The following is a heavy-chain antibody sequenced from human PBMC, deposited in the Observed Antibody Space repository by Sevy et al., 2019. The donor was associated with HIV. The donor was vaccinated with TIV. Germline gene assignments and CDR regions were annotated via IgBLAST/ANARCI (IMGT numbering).Heavy chain of an antibody. CDR1: GFTFREYS. D-gene: IGHD6-13*01. Sequence: GGSLRLSCVGSGFTFREYSMNWVRQAPGKGLAWVSYISGSSTTIEHADSVKGRFSISRDNADNSVFLQMNRLRVEDTAVYYCARSLAAAENWFDPWGQGTLVTVSS. V-gene: IGHV3-48*01. J-gene: IGHJ5*02. CDR2: ISGSSTTI. CDR3: ARSLAAAENWFDP.